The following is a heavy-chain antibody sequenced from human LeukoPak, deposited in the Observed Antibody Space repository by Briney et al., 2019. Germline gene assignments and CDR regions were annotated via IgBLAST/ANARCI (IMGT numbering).Heavy chain of an antibody. V-gene: IGHV3-23*01. Sequence: PGGSLRLSCSASGFSFSTYAMTWVRQAPGKGLEWVSVISGSGGTTAYADSVKGRSSISRDNSKSTLSLQMNSLRAEDTAIYYCAKNEGTAAAGAGDAFDIWGQGTMVTVSS. J-gene: IGHJ3*02. CDR1: GFSFSTYA. CDR3: AKNEGTAAAGAGDAFDI. CDR2: ISGSGGTT. D-gene: IGHD6-13*01.